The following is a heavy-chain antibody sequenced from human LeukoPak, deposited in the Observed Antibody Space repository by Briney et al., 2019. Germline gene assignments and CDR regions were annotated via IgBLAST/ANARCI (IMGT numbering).Heavy chain of an antibody. CDR3: ARYDLCSSTSCYGGRYYFDY. CDR1: GGSFSGYY. Sequence: PSETLSLTCAVYGGSFSGYYWSWIRQPPGKGLEWIGEINLSGSTNYNPSLKSRVTISVDTSKNQFSLKLSSVTAADTAVYYCARYDLCSSTSCYGGRYYFDYWGQGTLVTVSS. CDR2: INLSGST. D-gene: IGHD2-2*01. J-gene: IGHJ4*02. V-gene: IGHV4-34*01.